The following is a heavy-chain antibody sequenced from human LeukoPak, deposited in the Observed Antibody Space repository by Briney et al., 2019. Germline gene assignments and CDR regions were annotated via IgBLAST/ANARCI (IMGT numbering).Heavy chain of an antibody. V-gene: IGHV3-7*01. D-gene: IGHD4-17*01. Sequence: PTGGSLRLSCAASGFTFSSYWMSGVRQAPGKGLEWVASIKQDGSEKYYVDSVKGRFTISRDNAKNSLYLQMNSLRAEDTALYYCARAPGEGWFDPWGQGTLVTVSS. J-gene: IGHJ5*02. CDR1: GFTFSSYW. CDR3: ARAPGEGWFDP. CDR2: IKQDGSEK.